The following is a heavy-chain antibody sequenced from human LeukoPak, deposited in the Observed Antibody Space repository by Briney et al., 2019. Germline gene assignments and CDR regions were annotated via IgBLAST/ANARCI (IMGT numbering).Heavy chain of an antibody. V-gene: IGHV3-21*06. CDR1: GFTFSSYS. Sequence: KPGGSLRLSCAASGFTFSSYSMNWVRQAPGKGLEWVSFISSSSTYIYYTDSVKGRFTSSRDNAKNTLYLEMNSLRAEDTAVYYCVSESYTGSGSYAVWGQGMLVTVSS. CDR2: ISSSSTYI. J-gene: IGHJ4*02. D-gene: IGHD3-10*01. CDR3: VSESYTGSGSYAV.